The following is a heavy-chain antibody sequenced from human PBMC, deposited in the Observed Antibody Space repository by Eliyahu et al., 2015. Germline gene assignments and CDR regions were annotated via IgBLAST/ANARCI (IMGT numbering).Heavy chain of an antibody. V-gene: IGHV3-23*01. CDR1: GFXFXSXX. Sequence: EVQLLESGGGLVQPGGSLRLSXAASGFXFXSXXXNWVRQAPGKGLEGVSLISISGGSTYYADSVKGRFTISRDNSKNTLYLQMNSLRVEDTAIYYCAKDRSDSRYCSGGSCYFFDYWGQGILVTVSS. D-gene: IGHD2-15*01. CDR3: AKDRSDSRYCSGGSCYFFDY. J-gene: IGHJ4*02. CDR2: ISISGGST.